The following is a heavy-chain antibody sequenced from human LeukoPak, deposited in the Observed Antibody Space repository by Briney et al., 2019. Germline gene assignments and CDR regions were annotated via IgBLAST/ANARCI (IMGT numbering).Heavy chain of an antibody. J-gene: IGHJ4*02. CDR1: GFTFSNYG. CDR2: ISYDGSNK. CDR3: ARVIVVAATRAFDY. D-gene: IGHD2-15*01. V-gene: IGHV3-30*19. Sequence: GGSLRLSCAASGFTFSNYGMHWVRQAPGKGLEWVAVISYDGSNKYYADSVKGRFTISRDNSKNTLYLQMNSLRAEDTAVYYCARVIVVAATRAFDYWGQGTLVTVSS.